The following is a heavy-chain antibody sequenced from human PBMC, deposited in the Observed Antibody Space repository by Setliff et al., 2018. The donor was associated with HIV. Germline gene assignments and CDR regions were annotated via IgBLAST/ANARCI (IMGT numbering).Heavy chain of an antibody. V-gene: IGHV4-38-2*01. CDR2: MCHGGNDN. D-gene: IGHD3-10*01. CDR3: AGVRRDGNSFDD. CDR1: GYSISSDYC. Sequence: SETLSLTCGVSGYSISSDYCWGWIRQPPGKGLEWIGNMCHGGNDNYYNPSLKSRVTISVDTSKNQFFLKVTSVTAADTAVYFCAGVRRDGNSFDDWGQGTLVTVSS. J-gene: IGHJ4*02.